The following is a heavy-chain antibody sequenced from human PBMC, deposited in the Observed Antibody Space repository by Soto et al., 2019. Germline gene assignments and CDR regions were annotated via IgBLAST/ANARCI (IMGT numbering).Heavy chain of an antibody. CDR1: GFTFSSYW. CDR2: INSDGSST. CDR3: TRDPAPSGWYDY. J-gene: IGHJ4*02. D-gene: IGHD6-19*01. V-gene: IGHV3-74*01. Sequence: GGSLRLSCAASGFTFSSYWMHWVRQAPGKGLVWVSRINSDGSSTSYADSVKARFTISRDNAKNTLYLQMNSLRAEDTAVYYCTRDPAPSGWYDYWGQGTLVTVSS.